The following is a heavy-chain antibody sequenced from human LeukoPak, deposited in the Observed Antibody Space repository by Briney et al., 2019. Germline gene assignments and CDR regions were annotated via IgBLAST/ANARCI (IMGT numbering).Heavy chain of an antibody. Sequence: GASVKVSCMASGYTFTSYYMHWVRQPPGQGLEWMGIINHSGGNTSEAPKFQGRVTMTRTTSTGTVYMELSSLRSEDTAVYYCAKEGYSSSWYVRRKYYFDYWGQGTLVTVSS. CDR3: AKEGYSSSWYVRRKYYFDY. J-gene: IGHJ4*02. CDR1: GYTFTSYY. CDR2: INHSGGNT. D-gene: IGHD6-13*01. V-gene: IGHV1-46*01.